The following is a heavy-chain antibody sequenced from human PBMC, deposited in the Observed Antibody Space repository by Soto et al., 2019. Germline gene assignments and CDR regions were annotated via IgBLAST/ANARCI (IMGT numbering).Heavy chain of an antibody. CDR2: ITRSGST. J-gene: IGHJ3*02. D-gene: IGHD3-16*01. CDR1: GGSFSGYY. V-gene: IGHV4-34*01. Sequence: QVQLQQWGAGLLKPSETLSLTCAVYGGSFSGYYWIWIRQPRGKGLEWIGEITRSGSTNYHPSLKSRAAISVDPFKNQFYLRLSSVTAGDTAVYYCARGRGDFVWGRSRPREEGYAFDIWGQGTMVTVSS. CDR3: ARGRGDFVWGRSRPREEGYAFDI.